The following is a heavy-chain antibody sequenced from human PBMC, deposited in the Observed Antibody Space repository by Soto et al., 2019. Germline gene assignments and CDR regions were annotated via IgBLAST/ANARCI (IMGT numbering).Heavy chain of an antibody. Sequence: QLQLQESGPGLVKPSETLSLTCTVSGGSISSSSYYWGWIRQPPGKGLEWIGSIYYSGSTYYNPSLKSRVTISVDTSKNQFSLKLSSVTAADTAVYYCARDIVVVPAAITPYYYYGMDVWGQGTTVTVSS. CDR3: ARDIVVVPAAITPYYYYGMDV. CDR1: GGSISSSSYY. J-gene: IGHJ6*02. CDR2: IYYSGST. V-gene: IGHV4-39*01. D-gene: IGHD2-2*01.